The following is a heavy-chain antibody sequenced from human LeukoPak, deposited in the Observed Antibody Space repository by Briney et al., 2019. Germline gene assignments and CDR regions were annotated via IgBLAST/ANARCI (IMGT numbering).Heavy chain of an antibody. D-gene: IGHD5-12*01. CDR2: ISAYNGNT. CDR3: AREVSGGYDEPFDY. V-gene: IGHV1-18*01. CDR1: GYTFTSYG. Sequence: GASVRVSCKASGYTFTSYGISWVRQAPGQGLEWMGWISAYNGNTNYAQKLQGRVTMTTDTSTSTAYMELRSLRSDDTAVYYCAREVSGGYDEPFDYWGQGTLVTVSS. J-gene: IGHJ4*02.